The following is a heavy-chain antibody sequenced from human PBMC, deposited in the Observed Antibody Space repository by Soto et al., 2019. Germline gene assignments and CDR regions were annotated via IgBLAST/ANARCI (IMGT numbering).Heavy chain of an antibody. CDR3: ATGFGSHDD. CDR1: GFTFSNSW. J-gene: IGHJ4*02. D-gene: IGHD3-16*01. V-gene: IGHV3-7*01. CDR2: IKQDGSEK. Sequence: PGGSLRLSCVVSGFTFSNSWMSWVRQAPGKGLEWVANIKQDGSEKYYVDSVKGRFTISRDNAKNSLYLQMNSLRAEDTAVYYCATGFGSHDDWGLGTLVTVSS.